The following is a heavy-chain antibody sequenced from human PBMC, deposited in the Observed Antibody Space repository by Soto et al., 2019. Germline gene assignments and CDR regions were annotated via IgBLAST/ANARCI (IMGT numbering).Heavy chain of an antibody. D-gene: IGHD3-3*01. CDR2: IYSSGNT. V-gene: IGHV4-4*07. Sequence: SETLSLTCSVSGGTISGYYWTWIRQPAGKGLEWIGRIYSSGNTKYNPSLQSRVTMALDTSNNQFSLRLTSVTAADTAVYYCARGQRFSDWFDPWGQGTLVTVPS. J-gene: IGHJ5*02. CDR3: ARGQRFSDWFDP. CDR1: GGTISGYY.